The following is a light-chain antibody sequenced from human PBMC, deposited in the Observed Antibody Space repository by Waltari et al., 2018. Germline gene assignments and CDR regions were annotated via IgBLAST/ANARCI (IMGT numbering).Light chain of an antibody. V-gene: IGLV4-69*01. Sequence: QLVLTQSPSASASLGASVKLTCTLSSGHISNVIAGLQQHPRKGPRYVMKVNSDGSHSKGDDIPDRFSGSSSGAERYLTISSLQSEDEADYYCQTGGHGTWVFGGGTKLTVL. CDR2: VNSDGSH. CDR3: QTGGHGTWV. J-gene: IGLJ3*02. CDR1: SGHISNV.